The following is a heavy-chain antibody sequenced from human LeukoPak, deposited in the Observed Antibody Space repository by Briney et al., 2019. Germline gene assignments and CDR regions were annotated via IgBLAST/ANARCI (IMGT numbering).Heavy chain of an antibody. Sequence: PSETLSLTCTVSGGSISSSSYYWGWIRQPPGKGLEWIGSIYYSGSTYYNPSLKSRVTISVDTSKNQFSLKLSSVTAADTAVYYCARHARPLGYYDYVWGSYRYDGSRYFDYWGQGTLVTVSS. D-gene: IGHD3-16*02. CDR1: GGSISSSSYY. CDR2: IYYSGST. J-gene: IGHJ4*02. CDR3: ARHARPLGYYDYVWGSYRYDGSRYFDY. V-gene: IGHV4-39*01.